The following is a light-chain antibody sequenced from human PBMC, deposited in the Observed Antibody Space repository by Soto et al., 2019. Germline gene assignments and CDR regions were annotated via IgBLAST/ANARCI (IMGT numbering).Light chain of an antibody. CDR1: SSNLGAGYD. V-gene: IGLV1-40*01. CDR3: QAYDYSLTASV. CDR2: GNR. Sequence: QSVLPQPPSVSGAPGQRGTISFTGNSSNLGAGYDVHWYQQLPGAAPKLVIFGNRNRPSGVPERFSGSKSGTSASLAITGLQTEDEADYYCQAYDYSLTASVFGGGTQLTVL. J-gene: IGLJ7*01.